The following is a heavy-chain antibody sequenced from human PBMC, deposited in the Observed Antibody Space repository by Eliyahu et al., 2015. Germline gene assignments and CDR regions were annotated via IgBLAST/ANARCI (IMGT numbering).Heavy chain of an antibody. CDR3: ARDNDWNFDF. CDR2: IYFSGDT. V-gene: IGHV4-30-4*01. D-gene: IGHD1-1*01. CDR1: GDSINNGEFY. Sequence: QVQLQESGPRLVKPSETLSLTCTVSGDSINNGEFYWSWVRQLPGKGLEWIGYIYFSGDTFYNPSLGSRVIISLDKSKTRFSLELTSVTSADTAVYYCARDNDWNFDFWGQGTLVTVSS. J-gene: IGHJ4*02.